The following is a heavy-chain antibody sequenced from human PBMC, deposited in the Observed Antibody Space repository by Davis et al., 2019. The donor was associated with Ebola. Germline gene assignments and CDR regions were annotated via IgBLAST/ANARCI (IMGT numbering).Heavy chain of an antibody. Sequence: PGGSLRLSCAASGFTFSRYAMHWVRQAPGKGLEWVAAIAYDQSTKYYADSVKGRFTISRDNSKNMLYLQMNSLRAEDTAVYYCARSLNAGGVKTYYFHYWGQGTLVTVSS. CDR1: GFTFSRYA. CDR2: IAYDQSTK. D-gene: IGHD3-3*01. V-gene: IGHV3-30-3*01. CDR3: ARSLNAGGVKTYYFHY. J-gene: IGHJ4*02.